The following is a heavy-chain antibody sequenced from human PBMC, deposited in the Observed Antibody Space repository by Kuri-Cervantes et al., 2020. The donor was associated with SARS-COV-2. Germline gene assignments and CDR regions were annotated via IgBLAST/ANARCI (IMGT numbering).Heavy chain of an antibody. Sequence: GGSLRLSCKASGFTFGDYAMSWFRQAPGKGLEWVGFIRNKAYGGTTEYAAPVKGRFTISRDDSKSIAYLQMNSLKTEDTAVYYCTRFCVFSSNWFDPWGQGTLVTVSS. CDR1: GFTFGDYA. CDR3: TRFCVFSSNWFDP. V-gene: IGHV3-49*03. D-gene: IGHD2-21*01. J-gene: IGHJ5*02. CDR2: IRNKAYGGTT.